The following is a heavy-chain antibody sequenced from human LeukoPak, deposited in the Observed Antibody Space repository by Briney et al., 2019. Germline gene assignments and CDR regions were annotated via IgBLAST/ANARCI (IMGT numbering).Heavy chain of an antibody. Sequence: ASVTVSCTASGYTFTSYAMHWVRQAPGQRLEWMGWINAGNGNTKYSQKFQGRVTITRDTSASTAYMELSSLRSEDTAVYYCARDSPAYCGGDCKSFDYWGQGTLVTVSS. D-gene: IGHD2-21*02. V-gene: IGHV1-3*01. J-gene: IGHJ4*02. CDR3: ARDSPAYCGGDCKSFDY. CDR2: INAGNGNT. CDR1: GYTFTSYA.